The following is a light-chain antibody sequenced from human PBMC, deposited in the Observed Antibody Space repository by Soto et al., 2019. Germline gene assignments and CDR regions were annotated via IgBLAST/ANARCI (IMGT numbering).Light chain of an antibody. CDR3: NSYTTTSTYV. Sequence: QSALTQPASVSGSPGQSITISCTGTSSDVGGYNYVSWYQHHPGEAPKLMIFEVTKRPSGVSNRFSGSKSGNTASLTISGLQAEDEADYFCNSYTTTSTYVFGSGTKSPS. CDR1: SSDVGGYNY. J-gene: IGLJ1*01. CDR2: EVT. V-gene: IGLV2-14*01.